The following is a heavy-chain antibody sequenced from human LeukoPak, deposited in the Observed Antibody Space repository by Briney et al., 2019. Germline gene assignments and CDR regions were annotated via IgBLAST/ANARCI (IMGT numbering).Heavy chain of an antibody. Sequence: GGSLRLSCAASGFTFSSYAMSWVRQAPGKGLEWVSAISGSGGSTYYADSVKGRFTISRDNSKNTLYLQMNSLRAEDTAAYFCARHRSEGAFDIWGQGTMVTVSS. V-gene: IGHV3-23*01. CDR2: ISGSGGST. CDR3: ARHRSEGAFDI. J-gene: IGHJ3*02. CDR1: GFTFSSYA.